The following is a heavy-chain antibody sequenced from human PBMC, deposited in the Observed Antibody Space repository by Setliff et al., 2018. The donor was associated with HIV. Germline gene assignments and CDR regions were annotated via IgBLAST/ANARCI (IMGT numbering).Heavy chain of an antibody. D-gene: IGHD2-21*01. V-gene: IGHV1-69*13. CDR1: GGTFNSYD. CDR3: AREGDFGYAAGRHLDS. CDR2: TIPLFGKV. Sequence: SVKVSCKASGGTFNSYDITWVRQAPGQGLERMGGTIPLFGKVDYAQKFQGRVTITADESTNIAHMELSSLTSEDTAVYYCAREGDFGYAAGRHLDSWGQGTLVTVSS. J-gene: IGHJ4*02.